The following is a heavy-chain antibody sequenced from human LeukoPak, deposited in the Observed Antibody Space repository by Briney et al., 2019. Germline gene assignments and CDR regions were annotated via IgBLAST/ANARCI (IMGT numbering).Heavy chain of an antibody. V-gene: IGHV4-59*01. J-gene: IGHJ3*02. CDR2: IYYSGST. D-gene: IGHD1-26*01. CDR3: AREGEVLLPGAFDI. Sequence: PSETLSLTCTVSGGSISSYYWSWIRQPPGQGLEWIGYIYYSGSTNYNPSFKSRVTISVDTSKNQFSLKLSSVTAADTAVYYCAREGEVLLPGAFDIWGQGTMVTVSS. CDR1: GGSISSYY.